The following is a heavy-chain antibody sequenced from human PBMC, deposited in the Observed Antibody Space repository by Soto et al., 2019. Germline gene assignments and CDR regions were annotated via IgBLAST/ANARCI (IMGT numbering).Heavy chain of an antibody. CDR3: AXDGEXSSWPN. Sequence: QVQLVQSGAEXXXXGXXXKXXXKAXXYXXXXXGISWVRXAPGQGLEWMGWISAYNGNTNYAQKVQGRVTLTTDTSTGTAYMELRSLRSDDTAVYYCAXDGEXSSWPNWGQGTLVTVSS. J-gene: IGHJ4*02. V-gene: IGHV1-18*01. CDR1: XYXXXXXG. D-gene: IGHD6-13*01. CDR2: ISAYNGNT.